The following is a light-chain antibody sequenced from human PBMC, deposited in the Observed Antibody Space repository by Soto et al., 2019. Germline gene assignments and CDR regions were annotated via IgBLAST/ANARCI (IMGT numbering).Light chain of an antibody. CDR1: QSIANY. J-gene: IGKJ1*01. CDR3: QQSYSTPRT. CDR2: AAS. V-gene: IGKV1-39*01. Sequence: DVVTITFRSSQSIANYLNLDQQKPGKGPKLLICAASALESGVPSRFSGSGSGTDFTLTISSLQPEDFATYYCQQSYSTPRTFGQGTKVDIK.